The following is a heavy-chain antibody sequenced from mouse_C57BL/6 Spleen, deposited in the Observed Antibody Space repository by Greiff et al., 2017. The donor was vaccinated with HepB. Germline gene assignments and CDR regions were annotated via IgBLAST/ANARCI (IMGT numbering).Heavy chain of an antibody. CDR1: GFSLTSYG. D-gene: IGHD2-4*01. CDR2: IWSGGST. Sequence: VQLQQSGPGLVQPSQSLSITCTVSGFSLTSYGVHWVRQSPGKGLEWLGVIWSGGSTDYNAAFISRLSISKDNSKSQVFFKMNSLQADDTAIYYCARKGAYYDYGYYAMDYWGQGTSVTVSS. V-gene: IGHV2-2*01. CDR3: ARKGAYYDYGYYAMDY. J-gene: IGHJ4*01.